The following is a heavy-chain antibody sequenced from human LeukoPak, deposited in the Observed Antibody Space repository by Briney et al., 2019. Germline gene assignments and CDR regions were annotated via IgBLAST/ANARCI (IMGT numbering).Heavy chain of an antibody. V-gene: IGHV3-48*01. CDR2: ISSSSSTI. D-gene: IGHD6-13*01. J-gene: IGHJ3*02. Sequence: GGSLRLSCVASGFTFNAYSMNWARQAPGKGLEWVSYISSSSSTIYYADSVKGRFTISRDNAKNSLYLQMNSLRAEDTAVYYCARDFMGSSSWYPGGAFDIWGQGTMATVSS. CDR3: ARDFMGSSSWYPGGAFDI. CDR1: GFTFNAYS.